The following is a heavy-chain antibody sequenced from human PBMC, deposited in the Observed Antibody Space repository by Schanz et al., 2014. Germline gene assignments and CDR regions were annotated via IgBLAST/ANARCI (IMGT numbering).Heavy chain of an antibody. J-gene: IGHJ5*02. D-gene: IGHD4-17*01. CDR3: ATLDYADSVS. CDR2: IIPILGIA. CDR1: GGTFNSYT. V-gene: IGHV1-69*02. Sequence: QVQLVQSGAEVKKPGSSMKVSCKASGGTFNSYTINWVRQAPGQGLEWMGRIIPILGIANYAQKFQGRVTITADRSTGTAYMELRSLRSDDTAVYYCATLDYADSVSWGQGTLVTVSS.